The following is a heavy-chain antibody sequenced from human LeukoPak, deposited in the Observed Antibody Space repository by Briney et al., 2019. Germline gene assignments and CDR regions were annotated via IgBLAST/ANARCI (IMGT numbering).Heavy chain of an antibody. Sequence: SGGSLRLSCVVSGFTFSTFVMHWVRQAPGKGLEWVAVISHDGNNKYYADSVKGRFTISRDNSKNTLYLQMNSLRLEDTAVYYCARGGEMYDYWGQGTLVTVSS. CDR3: ARGGEMYDY. CDR1: GFTFSTFV. D-gene: IGHD3-10*01. V-gene: IGHV3-30*03. CDR2: ISHDGNNK. J-gene: IGHJ4*02.